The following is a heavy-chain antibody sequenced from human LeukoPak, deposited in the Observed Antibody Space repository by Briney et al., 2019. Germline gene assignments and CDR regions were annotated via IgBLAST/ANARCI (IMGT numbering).Heavy chain of an antibody. D-gene: IGHD1-26*01. CDR3: ASQGHHGKIVGTTLSYFYMDV. J-gene: IGHJ6*03. V-gene: IGHV4-34*01. Sequence: PSETLSLTCAAYGGSFSGYYWSWIRQPPGKGLEWIGEINHSGSTNYNPSLKSRVTISVDTSKNQFSLKLSSVTAADTAFYYCASQGHHGKIVGTTLSYFYMDVWGKGTTVTVSS. CDR2: INHSGST. CDR1: GGSFSGYY.